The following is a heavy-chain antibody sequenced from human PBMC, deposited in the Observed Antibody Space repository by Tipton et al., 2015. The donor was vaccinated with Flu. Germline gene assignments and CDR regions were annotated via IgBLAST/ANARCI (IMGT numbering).Heavy chain of an antibody. Sequence: TLSLTCTVSGGSMSSGGAYWSWIRQHPGKGLEWIGCIYYSGSTYYNPSLRSRLSISVTTSKNQFSLRLSSVTAADTAVYYCARRDYSNYVSDPKNWFDPWGQGTLVTVSS. J-gene: IGHJ5*02. V-gene: IGHV4-31*03. CDR2: IYYSGST. CDR1: GGSMSSGGAY. CDR3: ARRDYSNYVSDPKNWFDP. D-gene: IGHD4-11*01.